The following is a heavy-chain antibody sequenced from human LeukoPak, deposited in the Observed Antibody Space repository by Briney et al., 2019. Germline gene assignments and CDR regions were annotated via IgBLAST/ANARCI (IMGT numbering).Heavy chain of an antibody. CDR3: TSGDYYYMDV. CDR1: GDSVSSNDAA. CDR2: TFYRSKWYY. J-gene: IGHJ6*03. V-gene: IGHV6-1*01. Sequence: SQTLSLTCAISGDSVSSNDAAWNWIRQSPSRGLEWLGRTFYRSKWYYDSAVSVKSRITINPDTSKNQFSLQLNSVTPEDTAVYYCTSGDYYYMDVWGKGTTVTVSS. D-gene: IGHD3-16*01.